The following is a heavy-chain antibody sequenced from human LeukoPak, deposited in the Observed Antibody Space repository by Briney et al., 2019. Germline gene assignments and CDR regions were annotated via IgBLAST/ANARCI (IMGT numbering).Heavy chain of an antibody. CDR3: ASMYYDFWSGYSAPYYMDV. CDR1: GGSFSGYY. CDR2: INHSGST. D-gene: IGHD3-3*01. J-gene: IGHJ6*03. V-gene: IGHV4-34*01. Sequence: SETLSLTCAVYGGSFSGYYWSWIRQPPGKGLEWIGEINHSGSTNYNPSLKSRVTISVDTSKNQFSLKLSSVTAADTAVYYCASMYYDFWSGYSAPYYMDVWGKGTTVTVSS.